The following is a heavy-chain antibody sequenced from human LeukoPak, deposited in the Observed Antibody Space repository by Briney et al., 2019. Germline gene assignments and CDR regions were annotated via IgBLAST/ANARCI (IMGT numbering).Heavy chain of an antibody. CDR3: TRDSVYSSSWFSIR. J-gene: IGHJ4*02. D-gene: IGHD6-13*01. Sequence: GGSLRLSCAASGFTVSGNYMNWVRQAPGKGLEWVSYISSSGNTVYYADSVQGRFTISRDSSKNTLYLQMNSLRAEDTAVYYCTRDSVYSSSWFSIRWGQGTLVTVSS. V-gene: IGHV3-11*01. CDR1: GFTVSGNY. CDR2: ISSSGNTV.